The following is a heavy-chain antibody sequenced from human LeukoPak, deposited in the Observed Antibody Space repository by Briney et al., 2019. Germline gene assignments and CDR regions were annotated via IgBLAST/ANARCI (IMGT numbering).Heavy chain of an antibody. CDR2: IYYSGST. D-gene: IGHD5-24*01. V-gene: IGHV4-59*01. CDR1: GGSISSYY. Sequence: PSETLSLTCTVSGGSISSYYWSWIRQPPGKGLEWIGYIYYSGSTNYNPSLKSRVTISVDTSKNQFSLKLSSVTAADTAVYYCARDSGGDGYNPHYFDYWGQGTLVTVSS. J-gene: IGHJ4*02. CDR3: ARDSGGDGYNPHYFDY.